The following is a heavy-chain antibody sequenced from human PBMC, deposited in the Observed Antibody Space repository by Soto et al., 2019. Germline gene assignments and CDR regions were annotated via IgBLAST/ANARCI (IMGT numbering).Heavy chain of an antibody. V-gene: IGHV3-15*01. CDR2: IKAEAQGGTT. CDR3: TDSGPYDY. Sequence: GSLRLSCVGSGFTFRNAWMYWVRQAPGKGLEWVGRIKAEAQGGTTDCAAAVKGRFTISRDDSKNTVYLQMSSLKIEDTAMYYCTDSGPYDYWGQGTLVTVSS. D-gene: IGHD2-21*01. CDR1: GFTFRNAW. J-gene: IGHJ4*02.